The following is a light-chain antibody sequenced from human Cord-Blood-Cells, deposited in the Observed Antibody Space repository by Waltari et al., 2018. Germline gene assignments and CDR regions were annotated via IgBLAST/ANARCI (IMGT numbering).Light chain of an antibody. Sequence: QSVLTQPPSASGTPGQRVTISCSGSSSNIGSNYVYWYQQLPGTAPKLLIYRNNQRPSGVPDRCSGSKSGTSASLAISGLRSDDEADYNCAAWDDSLSGPVFGGGTQLTVL. CDR2: RNN. CDR1: SSNIGSNY. V-gene: IGLV1-47*01. J-gene: IGLJ7*01. CDR3: AAWDDSLSGPV.